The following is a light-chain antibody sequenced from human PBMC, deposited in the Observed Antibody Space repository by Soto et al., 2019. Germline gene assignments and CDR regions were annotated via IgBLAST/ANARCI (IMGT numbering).Light chain of an antibody. J-gene: IGKJ1*01. CDR1: QRVLYSSNNKNY. V-gene: IGKV4-1*01. Sequence: DIVMTQSPDSLAVSLGERATINCKSSQRVLYSSNNKNYLAWYQQKPGQPPKLLIYWASTRESGVPDRFSGSGSGTDFTLTIGSLQAEDVAGYYCQQYYSTPRTFGQGTKVEIK. CDR2: WAS. CDR3: QQYYSTPRT.